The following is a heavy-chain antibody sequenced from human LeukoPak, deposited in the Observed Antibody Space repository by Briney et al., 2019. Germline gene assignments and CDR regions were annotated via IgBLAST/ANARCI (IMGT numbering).Heavy chain of an antibody. V-gene: IGHV4-39*01. D-gene: IGHD3-16*01. J-gene: IGHJ6*02. Sequence: SETLSLTCTVSGGSISSSSYYWGWIRQPPGKGLEWIGSIYYSGSTYYNPSLKSRVTISVDTSKNQFSLKLSSVTAADTAVYYCATLSTLYGMDVWGQGTTVTVSS. CDR2: IYYSGST. CDR1: GGSISSSSYY. CDR3: ATLSTLYGMDV.